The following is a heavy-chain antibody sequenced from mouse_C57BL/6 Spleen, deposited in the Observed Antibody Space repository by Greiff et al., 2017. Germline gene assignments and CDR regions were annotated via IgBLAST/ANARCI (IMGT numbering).Heavy chain of an antibody. J-gene: IGHJ2*01. V-gene: IGHV1-42*01. CDR2: INPSTGGT. Sequence: VQLQQSGPELVKPGASVKISCKASGYSFTGYYMNWVKQSPEKSLEWIGEINPSTGGTTYNQKFKAKATLTVDKSSSTAYMQLKSLTSEDSAVYYCARGDFLYWCQGTTLTVSS. CDR1: GYSFTGYY. D-gene: IGHD3-3*01. CDR3: ARGDFLY.